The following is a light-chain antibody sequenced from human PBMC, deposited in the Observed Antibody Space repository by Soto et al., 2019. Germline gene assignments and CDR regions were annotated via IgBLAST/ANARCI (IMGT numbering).Light chain of an antibody. CDR3: QQYNPYSPWT. V-gene: IGKV1-5*03. J-gene: IGKJ1*01. CDR2: KAS. Sequence: DIQMTQSPSTLSASVGDRVTITCRASQSITGWLDWFQQKPGKAPKLLISKASSLQSGVPSRFSGSGSGTEFTLTISSLQPDDFATYYCQQYNPYSPWTFGQGTKVDIK. CDR1: QSITGW.